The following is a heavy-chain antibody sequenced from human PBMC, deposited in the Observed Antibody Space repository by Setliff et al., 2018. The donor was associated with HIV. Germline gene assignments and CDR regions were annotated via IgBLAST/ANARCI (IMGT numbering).Heavy chain of an antibody. J-gene: IGHJ3*02. Sequence: PGGSLRLSCLASGFSFSDYYMNWIRQAPGKGLEWISYISYISESGTTIFYADSVKGRFTISRDNGENSLYLQMNSLRAEDTAVYYCARELLRYFDWSTGGAFDIWGQGTMVTVSS. V-gene: IGHV3-11*01. D-gene: IGHD3-9*01. CDR1: GFSFSDYY. CDR2: ISESGTTI. CDR3: ARELLRYFDWSTGGAFDI.